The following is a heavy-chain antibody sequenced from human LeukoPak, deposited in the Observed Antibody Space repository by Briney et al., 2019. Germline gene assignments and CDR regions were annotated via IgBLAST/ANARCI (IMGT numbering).Heavy chain of an antibody. Sequence: GGSLRLSCAASGFTFSSYEMNWVRQAPGKGLEWVSYISSSGSTIYYADSVKGRFTISRDNAKNSLYLQMNSLRAEDTAVYYCAGGRPYYYDSSGYNDYWGQGTLVTVSS. V-gene: IGHV3-48*03. CDR2: ISSSGSTI. CDR3: AGGRPYYYDSSGYNDY. CDR1: GFTFSSYE. J-gene: IGHJ4*02. D-gene: IGHD3-22*01.